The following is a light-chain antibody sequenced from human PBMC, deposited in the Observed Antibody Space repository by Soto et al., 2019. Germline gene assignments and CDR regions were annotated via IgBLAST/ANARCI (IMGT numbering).Light chain of an antibody. CDR3: QQYGSSTGT. J-gene: IGKJ1*01. V-gene: IGKV3-20*01. CDR1: QTVRNNY. Sequence: ENVLTQSPATLSLSPVDRATISCRASQTVRNNYLAWYQQKPGQAPRFLIYDASSRATGIPDRFSGGGSGTDFTLTISRLEPEDFAVYYCQQYGSSTGTFGQGTKVDIK. CDR2: DAS.